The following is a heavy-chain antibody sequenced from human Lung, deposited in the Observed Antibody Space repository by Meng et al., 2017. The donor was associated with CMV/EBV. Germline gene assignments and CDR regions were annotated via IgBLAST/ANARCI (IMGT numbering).Heavy chain of an antibody. CDR1: AFSTSTSGVG. CDR3: ARAAARPSDWFDP. CDR2: IDGDDEK. J-gene: IGHJ5*02. Sequence: TFMVSGSLLRKPTPALTLTVTSSAFSTSTSGVGVGWIRQPPGKALGCLAIIDGDDEKRYSPSLESRLTVTKDTSKNQVVLTMTNMVPVDTATYYCARAAARPSDWFDPWGQGTLVTVSS. D-gene: IGHD6-6*01. V-gene: IGHV2-5*02.